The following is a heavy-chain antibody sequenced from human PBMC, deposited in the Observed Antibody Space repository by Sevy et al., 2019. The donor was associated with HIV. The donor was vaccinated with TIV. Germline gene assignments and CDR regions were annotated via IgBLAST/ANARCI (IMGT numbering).Heavy chain of an antibody. D-gene: IGHD3-16*01. J-gene: IGHJ4*02. CDR3: VKDFGGPTDY. V-gene: IGHV3-74*01. CDR1: GLSITSYW. Sequence: GGSLRLSCAGSGLSITSYWMHWVRQAPGKGLVWVSGMNEDGSVTNHADSVRGRFTISRDNAKNTLYLQMNSLRVEDTAMYYCVKDFGGPTDYWGQGTLVTVSS. CDR2: MNEDGSVT.